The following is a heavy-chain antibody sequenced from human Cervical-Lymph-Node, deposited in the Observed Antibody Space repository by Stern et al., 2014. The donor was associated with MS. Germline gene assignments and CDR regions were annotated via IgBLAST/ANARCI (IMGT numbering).Heavy chain of an antibody. Sequence: EVQLVQSGAEVKKPGESLKISCKGSGYRFTNYWIGWVRQMPGKGLEWMGIIDPGDSDTRYSPSFQGQVTISADKSISTAYLQWSNLQASDTAMFYCARLFDRATPPDFWGQGTLVIVSS. CDR1: GYRFTNYW. CDR3: ARLFDRATPPDF. CDR2: IDPGDSDT. J-gene: IGHJ4*02. D-gene: IGHD1-26*01. V-gene: IGHV5-51*03.